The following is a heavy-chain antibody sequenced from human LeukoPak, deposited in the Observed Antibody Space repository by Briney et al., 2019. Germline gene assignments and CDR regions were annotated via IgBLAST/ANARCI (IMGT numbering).Heavy chain of an antibody. CDR3: ARDDNWGFDY. Sequence: GGSLRLSRAASGFAFSDYSMSWVRQAPGKGLEWIANTRGSGSGMGSGSYYAGAVQGRFTISRDNAKNSLYLQMNSLRAEDTAFYYCARDDNWGFDYWGQGALVTVSS. J-gene: IGHJ4*02. D-gene: IGHD7-27*01. CDR1: GFAFSDYS. V-gene: IGHV3-11*04. CDR2: TRGSGSGM.